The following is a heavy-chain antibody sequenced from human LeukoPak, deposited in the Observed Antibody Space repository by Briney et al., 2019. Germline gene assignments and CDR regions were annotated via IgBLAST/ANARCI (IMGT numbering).Heavy chain of an antibody. J-gene: IGHJ3*02. CDR3: AVNLTRHTFDI. CDR2: IYYSGST. CDR1: GGSISTYY. D-gene: IGHD1-1*01. Sequence: SETLSLTCTVSGGSISTYYWSWIRQSPGKGLEWIGSIYYSGSTNYNPSLKSRVTITVDTSKNQFSLELSSVTAADTAVYYCAVNLTRHTFDIWGQGTMVTVSS. V-gene: IGHV4-59*08.